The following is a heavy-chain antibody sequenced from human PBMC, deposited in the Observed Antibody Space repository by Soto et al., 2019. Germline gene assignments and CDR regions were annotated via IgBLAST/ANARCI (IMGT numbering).Heavy chain of an antibody. CDR3: AKDAQDCSSTSCYSWHQIYYTDV. D-gene: IGHD2-2*01. CDR2: ISGSGGST. CDR1: GFTFSSYA. J-gene: IGHJ6*03. V-gene: IGHV3-23*01. Sequence: GGSLRLSCAASGFTFSSYAMSWVRQAPGKGLEWVSAISGSGGSTYYADSVKGRFTISRDNSKNTLYLQMNSLRAEDTAVYYCAKDAQDCSSTSCYSWHQIYYTDVWGKGTTVAVSS.